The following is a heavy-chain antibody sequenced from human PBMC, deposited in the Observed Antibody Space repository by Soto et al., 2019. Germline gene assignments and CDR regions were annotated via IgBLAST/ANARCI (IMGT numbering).Heavy chain of an antibody. J-gene: IGHJ5*02. D-gene: IGHD2-2*01. Sequence: PSETLSLTCTVSGGSISSGGYYWSWIRQHPGKGLEWIGYIYYSGGTYYNPSLKSRVTISVDTSKNQFSLKLSSVTAADTAVYYCARGQSDIVVVPAAINPRSMDWFDPWGQGTLVTVSS. CDR1: GGSISSGGYY. CDR2: IYYSGGT. V-gene: IGHV4-31*03. CDR3: ARGQSDIVVVPAAINPRSMDWFDP.